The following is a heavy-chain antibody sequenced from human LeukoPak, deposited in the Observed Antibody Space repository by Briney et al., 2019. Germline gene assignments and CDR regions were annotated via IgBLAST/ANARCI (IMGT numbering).Heavy chain of an antibody. Sequence: QPGGSLRLSCAASGFTFNSYGMHWVRQAPGKGLEWLTFIRYDGRDKYYADSVKGRFTISRDNSKNTLYLQMNSLRAEDTAVYYCAKLAIPSVRRGYFDYWGQGTLVIVSS. J-gene: IGHJ4*02. CDR2: IRYDGRDK. V-gene: IGHV3-30*02. D-gene: IGHD3-10*01. CDR1: GFTFNSYG. CDR3: AKLAIPSVRRGYFDY.